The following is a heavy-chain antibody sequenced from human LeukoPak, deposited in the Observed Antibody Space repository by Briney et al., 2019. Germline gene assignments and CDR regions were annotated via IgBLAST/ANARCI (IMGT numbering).Heavy chain of an antibody. J-gene: IGHJ3*02. D-gene: IGHD3-10*01. Sequence: LGESLKISCKGSGYTFSNYWIGWVRQMPGKGLEWMGIIYPGDSDTKYSPSFQGQVTISADKSISTAYLQWSSLKASDTAMYYCARSLVRGVIASDAFDIWGQGTMVTVSS. V-gene: IGHV5-51*01. CDR3: ARSLVRGVIASDAFDI. CDR2: IYPGDSDT. CDR1: GYTFSNYW.